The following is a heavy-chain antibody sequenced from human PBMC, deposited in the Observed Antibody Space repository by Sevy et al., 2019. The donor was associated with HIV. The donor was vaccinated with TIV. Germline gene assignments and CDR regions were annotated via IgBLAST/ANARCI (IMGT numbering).Heavy chain of an antibody. D-gene: IGHD3-22*01. CDR3: AITKHYYESSGSPIGY. J-gene: IGHJ4*02. CDR2: FDPEDGET. V-gene: IGHV1-24*01. CDR1: GYTLTEFS. Sequence: ASVKVSCQVSGYTLTEFSMHWVRQTPGKGLEWMATFDPEDGETVYAQKFQGRVTMAEDTSTDTAYMELSSLGSEDTAVYYCAITKHYYESSGSPIGYWGQGTLVSVSS.